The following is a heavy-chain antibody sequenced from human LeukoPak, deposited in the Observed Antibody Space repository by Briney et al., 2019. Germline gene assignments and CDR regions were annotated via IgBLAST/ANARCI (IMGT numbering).Heavy chain of an antibody. Sequence: PSETLSLTCTVSGGSISSYYWSWIRQPAGKGLEWIGRIYTSGSTNYNPSLKSRVTMSVDTSKNQFSLKLSSVTAADTAAYYCARGSLWFGESTPDWYFDLWGRGTLVTVSS. V-gene: IGHV4-4*07. CDR1: GGSISSYY. J-gene: IGHJ2*01. CDR3: ARGSLWFGESTPDWYFDL. D-gene: IGHD3-10*01. CDR2: IYTSGST.